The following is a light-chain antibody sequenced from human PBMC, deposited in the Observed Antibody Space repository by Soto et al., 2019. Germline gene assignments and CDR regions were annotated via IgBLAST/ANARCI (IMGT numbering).Light chain of an antibody. CDR1: QIISSW. CDR3: QQYNSYSGT. Sequence: DIQMTQSHSTLSASVGDRVTITCRASQIISSWLAWYQQKPGKAPKLLIYDASSLESGVPSRFSGSGSGTEFTLTISSLQPDDFATYYCQQYNSYSGTFGQGTKVEIK. J-gene: IGKJ1*01. CDR2: DAS. V-gene: IGKV1-5*01.